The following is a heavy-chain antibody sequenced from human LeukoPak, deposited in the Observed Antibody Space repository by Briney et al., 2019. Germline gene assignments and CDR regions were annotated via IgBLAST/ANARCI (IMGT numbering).Heavy chain of an antibody. J-gene: IGHJ4*02. Sequence: GESLKISCKGSGYSFTSYWIGWVRQMRGKGLEWMGIIYPGDSDTRYSPSFQGQVTISADKSISTAYLQWSSLKASDIAIYYCAIHSSSNEWRGGYFDYWGQGNLVTVSS. CDR3: AIHSSSNEWRGGYFDY. D-gene: IGHD3-3*01. V-gene: IGHV5-51*01. CDR1: GYSFTSYW. CDR2: IYPGDSDT.